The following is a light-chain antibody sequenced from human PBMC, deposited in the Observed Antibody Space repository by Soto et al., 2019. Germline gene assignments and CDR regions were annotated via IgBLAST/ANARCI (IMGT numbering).Light chain of an antibody. V-gene: IGLV4-69*01. CDR1: SGHNTYA. CDR2: LNSDGSH. J-gene: IGLJ2*01. Sequence: QPVLTQSPSASASLGASVKLTCTLSSGHNTYAIAWHQQHPEKGPRYLMKLNSDGSHTKGDGIPERFSGSSSGAERYLTISSLQDEDEDDYHCQNWGTGCQLFGGGTKVTVL. CDR3: QNWGTGCQL.